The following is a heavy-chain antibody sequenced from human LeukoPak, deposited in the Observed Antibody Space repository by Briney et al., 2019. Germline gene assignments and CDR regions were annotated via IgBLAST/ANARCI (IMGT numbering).Heavy chain of an antibody. V-gene: IGHV1-8*01. CDR1: GYTFTSYD. Sequence: ASVKVSCKASGYTFTSYDINWVRQATGQGLEWMGWMNPNSGNSGYAQKSQGRVTMTRNTSISTAYMELSSLRSEDTAVYYCARGVRGGVVLMGAPRTYYFDYWGQGTLVTVSS. D-gene: IGHD2-8*01. CDR2: MNPNSGNS. J-gene: IGHJ4*02. CDR3: ARGVRGGVVLMGAPRTYYFDY.